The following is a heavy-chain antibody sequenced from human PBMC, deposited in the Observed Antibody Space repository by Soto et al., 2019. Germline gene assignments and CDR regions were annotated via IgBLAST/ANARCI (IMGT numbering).Heavy chain of an antibody. CDR1: GGSISSGGYY. D-gene: IGHD2-15*01. Sequence: SETLSLTCTVSGGSISSGGYYWSWIRQHPGKGLEWIGYIYYSGSTYYNPSLKSRVTISVDTSKNQFSLKLDAVTASDTAVYYCGRLIEAATGLSGRDYWSQGTRVTVSS. CDR3: GRLIEAATGLSGRDY. V-gene: IGHV4-31*03. J-gene: IGHJ4*02. CDR2: IYYSGST.